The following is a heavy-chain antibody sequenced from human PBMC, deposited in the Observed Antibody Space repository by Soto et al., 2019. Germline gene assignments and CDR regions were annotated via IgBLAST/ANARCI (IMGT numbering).Heavy chain of an antibody. Sequence: QVQLVQSGAEVKKPGASVKVSCKASGYTFSNYGISWVRQAPGQGPEWMGWISGYNGNTNYAQTLQGRVAMTTDTSTSTAYMELSSLRSDDTAVYYCARGGSSWSAEYYQHWGQGTLVIVSS. J-gene: IGHJ1*01. CDR1: GYTFSNYG. CDR3: ARGGSSWSAEYYQH. V-gene: IGHV1-18*01. CDR2: ISGYNGNT. D-gene: IGHD6-13*01.